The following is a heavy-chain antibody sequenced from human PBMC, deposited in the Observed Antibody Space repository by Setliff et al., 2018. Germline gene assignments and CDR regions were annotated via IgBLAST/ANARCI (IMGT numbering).Heavy chain of an antibody. D-gene: IGHD1-26*01. CDR3: SRDRPIIVGAPIDWFDP. CDR2: IYHSGST. J-gene: IGHJ5*02. Sequence: PSETLSLTCTVSGYSISSGYYCGWIRQPPGKGLEWIGSIYHSGSTYYNPSLKSRVTISVETSKNQFSLKLSSVTAADTAAYHCSRDRPIIVGAPIDWFDPWGQGTLVTVSS. CDR1: GYSISSGYY. V-gene: IGHV4-38-2*02.